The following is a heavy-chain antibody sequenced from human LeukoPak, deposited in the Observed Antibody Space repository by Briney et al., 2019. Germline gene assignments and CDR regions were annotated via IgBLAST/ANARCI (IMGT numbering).Heavy chain of an antibody. CDR1: GFTFSSYA. CDR3: ASGEVGYAFDI. Sequence: PGGSLRLSCAASGFTFSSYAMHWVRQAPGKGLEYVSTIGANGITTYYANSVKGRFTISRDNSKNTLYLQMGSLRAEDMAVYYCASGEVGYAFDIWGQGTMVTVSS. V-gene: IGHV3-64*01. J-gene: IGHJ3*02. CDR2: IGANGITT. D-gene: IGHD2-21*01.